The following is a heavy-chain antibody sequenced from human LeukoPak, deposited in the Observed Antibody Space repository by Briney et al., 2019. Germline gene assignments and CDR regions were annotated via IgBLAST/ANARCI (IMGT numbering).Heavy chain of an antibody. J-gene: IGHJ6*02. D-gene: IGHD3-10*01. V-gene: IGHV1-2*02. CDR2: INPNGGGT. CDR3: ARECCFGFGELCGMDV. Sequence: ASVNVSCKASGYTFTGYYMHWVLQAPGQGREWMVWINPNGGGTNYIQKFQGRVTITRDTSISTAYMELSRLTSDDTAVYYCARECCFGFGELCGMDVCRQGTTVTVSS. CDR1: GYTFTGYY.